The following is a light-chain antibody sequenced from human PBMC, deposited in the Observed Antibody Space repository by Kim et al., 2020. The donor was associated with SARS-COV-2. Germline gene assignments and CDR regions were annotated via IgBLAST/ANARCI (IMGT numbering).Light chain of an antibody. V-gene: IGLV3-9*01. Sequence: SYELTQPLSVSVALGQTARITCEGNNFGDKIVHWYQQKPGQAPVLVIFRDANRPSGIPERFSASKSGNTATLTINRAQAGDESDYYCQVWDSSTAAFVFGAGTKVTVL. J-gene: IGLJ1*01. CDR1: NFGDKI. CDR3: QVWDSSTAAFV. CDR2: RDA.